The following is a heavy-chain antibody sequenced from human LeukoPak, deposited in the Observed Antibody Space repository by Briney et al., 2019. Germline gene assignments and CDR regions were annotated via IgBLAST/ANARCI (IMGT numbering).Heavy chain of an antibody. CDR3: ARDADEYCSSTTCRGGSFDI. CDR1: GFTFSSYG. D-gene: IGHD2-2*01. CDR2: IWYDGSNK. J-gene: IGHJ3*02. Sequence: GGSLRLSCAASGFTFSSYGMHWVRQAPGKGLEWVAVIWYDGSNKYYADSVKGRFTISRDNSKTTLYLQMNSLRAEDTAVYYCARDADEYCSSTTCRGGSFDIWGQGTMVTVSS. V-gene: IGHV3-33*01.